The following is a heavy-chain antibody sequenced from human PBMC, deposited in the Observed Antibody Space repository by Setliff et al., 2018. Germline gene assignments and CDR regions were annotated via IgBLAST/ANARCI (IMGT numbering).Heavy chain of an antibody. V-gene: IGHV4-59*02. CDR2: IFYSGSS. J-gene: IGHJ4*02. CDR3: ARLPRTVTHFDY. D-gene: IGHD4-17*01. CDR1: GGSVSPYY. Sequence: SETLSLTCTVSGGSVSPYYWSWIRQPPGKGLEWIGYIFYSGSSNYNPSLQSRVSISVDTSKNQLSLKLDSLTAADTAVYFCARLPRTVTHFDYWGQGALVTVS.